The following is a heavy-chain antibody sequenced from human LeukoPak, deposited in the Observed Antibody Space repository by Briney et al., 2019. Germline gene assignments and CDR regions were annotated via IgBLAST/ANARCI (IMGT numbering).Heavy chain of an antibody. CDR1: GYTFTTYD. Sequence: GASVKVSCKASGYTFTTYDINWVRQATGQGLEWMGWVNPNSGNTGYAQKFQGRVTMTRNTSMSTAYMELNSLRSEDTAVYYCARANYYGSGKKDLDYWGQGTLVTVSS. CDR3: ARANYYGSGKKDLDY. V-gene: IGHV1-8*01. D-gene: IGHD3-10*01. CDR2: VNPNSGNT. J-gene: IGHJ4*02.